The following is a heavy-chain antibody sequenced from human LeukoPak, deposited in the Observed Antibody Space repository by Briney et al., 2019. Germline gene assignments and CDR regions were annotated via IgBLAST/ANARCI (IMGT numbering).Heavy chain of an antibody. CDR1: GFTFNTYS. J-gene: IGHJ4*02. V-gene: IGHV3-48*01. Sequence: GGSLRLSCAASGFTFNTYSMNWARQAPGKGLEWLSYVKSGNYDIQYADSVTGRFTVSRDSATNSQYLQMNDLKAEDTAVYYCARDSDWAFDYWGQGSLVTVSS. CDR3: ARDSDWAFDY. CDR2: VKSGNYDI. D-gene: IGHD3-9*01.